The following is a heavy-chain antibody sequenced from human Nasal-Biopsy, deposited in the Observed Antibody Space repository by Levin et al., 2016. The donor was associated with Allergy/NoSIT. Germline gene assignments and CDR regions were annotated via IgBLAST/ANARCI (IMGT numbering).Heavy chain of an antibody. D-gene: IGHD3-22*01. J-gene: IGHJ3*01. V-gene: IGHV4-39*01. CDR3: ARRDGGYFDSRGHHNAGPFDV. Sequence: SETLSLTCTVSGGSISNSGYYWVWIRQPPGKGLEWIGRIFYSGTTNYSPSLKSRVTMSVDKSKNQFSLKVWSVTAADTAVYYCARRDGGYFDSRGHHNAGPFDVWGQGTKITVSS. CDR1: GGSISNSGYY. CDR2: IFYSGTT.